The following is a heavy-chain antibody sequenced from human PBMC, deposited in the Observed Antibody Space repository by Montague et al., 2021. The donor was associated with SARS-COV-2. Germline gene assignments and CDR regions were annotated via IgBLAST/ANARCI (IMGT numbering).Heavy chain of an antibody. D-gene: IGHD3-10*01. Sequence: SLRLSCAASGFTFSSYAMHWVRQAPGKGLEWVAVISYDGSNKYYADSVKGRFTISRDNSKNTLYLQMNSLRAEDTAVYYCARALLWFGGYSIDVWGQGTTVTVSS. CDR2: ISYDGSNK. CDR1: GFTFSSYA. CDR3: ARALLWFGGYSIDV. J-gene: IGHJ6*02. V-gene: IGHV3-30-3*01.